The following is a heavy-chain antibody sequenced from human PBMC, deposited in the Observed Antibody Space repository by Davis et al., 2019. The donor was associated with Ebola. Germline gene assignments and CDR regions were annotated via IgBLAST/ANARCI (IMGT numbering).Heavy chain of an antibody. CDR3: ARSTTYGASIYYYGMDV. J-gene: IGHJ6*02. V-gene: IGHV3-7*01. D-gene: IGHD4/OR15-4a*01. Sequence: PGGSLRLSCAASGFTFSSYWMSWVRQAPGKGLEWVANIKQDGSEKYYVDSVKGRFTISRDNSENTLYLQMNSLRAADTAVYYCARSTTYGASIYYYGMDVWGQGTTVTVSS. CDR2: IKQDGSEK. CDR1: GFTFSSYW.